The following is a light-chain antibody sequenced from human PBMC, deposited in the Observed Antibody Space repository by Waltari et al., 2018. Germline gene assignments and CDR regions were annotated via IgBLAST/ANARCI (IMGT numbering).Light chain of an antibody. Sequence: SYELTQPPSVSASPGQTARITCPGDALPKQYVHWYQQKPGQAPVMLIYKDNERPSGIPERFAGSSSGTTVTLTISEVQAEDEADYYCQSADTTSVMFGGGTKVTVL. V-gene: IGLV3-25*03. CDR3: QSADTTSVM. CDR2: KDN. J-gene: IGLJ3*02. CDR1: ALPKQY.